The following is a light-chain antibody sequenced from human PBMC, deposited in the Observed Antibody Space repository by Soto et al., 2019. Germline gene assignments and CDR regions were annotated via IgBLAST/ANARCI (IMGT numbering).Light chain of an antibody. CDR2: DVS. V-gene: IGLV2-14*01. CDR1: SSDVGGHNY. CDR3: RSSTRSSTLVV. J-gene: IGLJ1*01. Sequence: QSALTQPASVSGSPGQSITISCTGTSSDVGGHNYVSWYQQHPGKAPKLMIYDVSNRPSGVSNRFSGSKSGNTASLTISGLQAEDEAVYICRSSTRSSTLVVIATGRKVTVL.